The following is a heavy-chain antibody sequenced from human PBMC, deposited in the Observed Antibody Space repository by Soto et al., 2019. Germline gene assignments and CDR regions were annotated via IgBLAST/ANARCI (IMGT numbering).Heavy chain of an antibody. J-gene: IGHJ3*02. CDR2: IIPILGIA. V-gene: IGHV1-69*02. Sequence: SVKVSCKASGGTFSSYTISWVRQAPGQGLEWMGRIIPILGIANYAQKFQGRVTITADKSTSTAYMELSSLRSEDTAVYYCARPEVYQLIPQDAFDIWGQGTMVTVSS. CDR3: ARPEVYQLIPQDAFDI. CDR1: GGTFSSYT. D-gene: IGHD2-2*01.